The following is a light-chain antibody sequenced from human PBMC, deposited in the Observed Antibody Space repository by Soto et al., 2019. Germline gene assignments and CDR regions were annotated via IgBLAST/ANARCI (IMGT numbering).Light chain of an antibody. CDR3: QQANSFPIT. V-gene: IGKV1-12*01. Sequence: DIQMTQSPSSLSASVGDRVTITCRASQSVSFWLAWYQQKPGKAPKLLIYAASSLQSGVPSRFSGSESGTDFTLTISSLQPEDCAIYFCQQANSFPITFGQGTRLEIK. CDR1: QSVSFW. CDR2: AAS. J-gene: IGKJ5*01.